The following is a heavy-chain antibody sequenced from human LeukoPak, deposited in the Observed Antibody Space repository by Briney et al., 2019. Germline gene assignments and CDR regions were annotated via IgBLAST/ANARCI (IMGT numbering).Heavy chain of an antibody. D-gene: IGHD1-26*01. V-gene: IGHV3-23*01. J-gene: IGHJ4*02. CDR2: ITGSGGST. Sequence: GGSLRLSCTASGVTFSSHAMSWVRQAPGKGPQWVSGITGSGGSTYYAESVKGRFTTSRDNSKNTLYLQMNSLRVEDTAIYFCATRPASETYFAIFDYWGQGTLVTVSS. CDR3: ATRPASETYFAIFDY. CDR1: GVTFSSHA.